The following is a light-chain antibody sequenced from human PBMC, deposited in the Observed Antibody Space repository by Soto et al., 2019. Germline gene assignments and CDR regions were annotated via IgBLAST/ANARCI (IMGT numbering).Light chain of an antibody. J-gene: IGLJ2*01. Sequence: QSVLTQPPSVSAAPGQKVTISCSGSSSNIGHNYVSWYQHLPGTAPKLLIYDNNKRPSGIPDRFSGSQSGTSATLDITGLQTGDEADYYCGTWDSSLSAVFGGGTKVTVL. V-gene: IGLV1-51*01. CDR1: SSNIGHNY. CDR2: DNN. CDR3: GTWDSSLSAV.